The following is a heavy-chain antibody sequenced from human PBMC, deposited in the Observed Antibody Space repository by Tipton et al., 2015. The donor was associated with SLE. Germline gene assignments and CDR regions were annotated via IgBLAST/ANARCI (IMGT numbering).Heavy chain of an antibody. V-gene: IGHV3-33*01. D-gene: IGHD6-13*01. CDR3: ARPGGIAAAAIYWYFDL. CDR2: IWYDGSNK. Sequence: SLRLSCAASGFTFSSYGMHWVRQAPGKGLEWVAVIWYDGSNKYYADSVKGRFTISRDNSKNTLYLQMNSLRAEDTAVYYCARPGGIAAAAIYWYFDLWGRGTLVTVSS. CDR1: GFTFSSYG. J-gene: IGHJ2*01.